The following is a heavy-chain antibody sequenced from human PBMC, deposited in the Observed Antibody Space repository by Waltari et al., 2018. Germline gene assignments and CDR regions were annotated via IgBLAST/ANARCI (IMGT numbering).Heavy chain of an antibody. CDR3: IRENIAAAGLES. CDR1: GFTVSSNY. D-gene: IGHD6-13*01. CDR2: SYSGGST. V-gene: IGHV3-53*01. Sequence: EVQLVESGGGLIQPGGSLRLSCAASGFTVSSNYMSWVRQAPGKGVGWCSVSYSGGSTDYAESVKGRFTIARDNAKNTLYLHMSSLRAEDTAVYYCIRENIAAAGLESWGQGTLVTVSS. J-gene: IGHJ4*02.